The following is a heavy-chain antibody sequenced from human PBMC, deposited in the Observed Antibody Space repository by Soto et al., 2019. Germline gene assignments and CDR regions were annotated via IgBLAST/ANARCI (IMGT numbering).Heavy chain of an antibody. Sequence: EVQLVESGGGLVQPGGSLRLSCAASGFTFSSYSMNWVRQAPGKGLEWDSYISSSSSTIYYADSVKGRFTISRDNAKNSLYLQMNSMRDEDTAVYYCARGLYYYDSRGYWGYWGQGTLVSVSS. CDR2: ISSSSSTI. V-gene: IGHV3-48*02. J-gene: IGHJ4*02. D-gene: IGHD3-22*01. CDR1: GFTFSSYS. CDR3: ARGLYYYDSRGYWGY.